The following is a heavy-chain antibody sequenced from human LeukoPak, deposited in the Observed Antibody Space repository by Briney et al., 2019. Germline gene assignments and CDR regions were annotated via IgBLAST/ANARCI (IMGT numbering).Heavy chain of an antibody. Sequence: SGTLSLTCAVSGGSISSSNWWSWIRQPPGKGLEWIGEINHSGSTNYNPSLKSRVTISVDTSKNQFSLKLSSVTAADTAVYYCARRPYYYDSSGYYLSLAWFDPWGQGTLVTVSS. CDR3: ARRPYYYDSSGYYLSLAWFDP. D-gene: IGHD3-22*01. V-gene: IGHV4-4*02. CDR1: GGSISSSNW. J-gene: IGHJ5*02. CDR2: INHSGST.